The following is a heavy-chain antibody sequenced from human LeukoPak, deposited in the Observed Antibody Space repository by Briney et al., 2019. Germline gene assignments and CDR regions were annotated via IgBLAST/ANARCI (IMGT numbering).Heavy chain of an antibody. D-gene: IGHD1-26*01. J-gene: IGHJ3*01. V-gene: IGHV1-18*01. CDR1: GSTVKSYA. CDR3: ERGVGNEGLTV. CDR2: IDPYSGKT. Sequence: APVKVSCKASGSTVKSYAITWVRQSPGQGLEWMGWIDPYSGKTNYAQTFQRRVTMTTETSTSTADTAVTSLGSDDAAGYYCERGVGNEGLTVWGQGTLVTVSS.